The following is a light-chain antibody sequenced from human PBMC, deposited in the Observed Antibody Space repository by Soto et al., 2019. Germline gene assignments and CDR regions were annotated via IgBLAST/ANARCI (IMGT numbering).Light chain of an antibody. CDR3: QYYDSSLTLRV. J-gene: IGLJ1*01. CDR1: SSNIGAGYD. Sequence: QSVLTQPPSVSGAPGQRVTISCTGSSSNIGAGYDVHWYQQLPGTAPKLLIYGNSNRPSGVPDRFSGSKSGTSASLAITGLPADEEADYYCQYYDSSLTLRVFGTGTKLTVL. V-gene: IGLV1-40*01. CDR2: GNS.